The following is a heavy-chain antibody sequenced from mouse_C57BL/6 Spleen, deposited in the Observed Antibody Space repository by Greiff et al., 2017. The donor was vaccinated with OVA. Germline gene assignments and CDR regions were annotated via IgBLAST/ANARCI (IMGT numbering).Heavy chain of an antibody. CDR3: ARGAQATKDY. D-gene: IGHD3-2*02. V-gene: IGHV1-26*01. CDR1: GYTFTDYY. CDR2: INPNNGGT. Sequence: VQLQQSGPELVKPGASVKISCKASGYTFTDYYMNWVKQSHGKSLEWIGDINPNNGGTSYNQKFKGKATLTVDKSSSTAYMELRSLTSEDSAVYYCARGAQATKDYWGQGTTLTVSS. J-gene: IGHJ2*01.